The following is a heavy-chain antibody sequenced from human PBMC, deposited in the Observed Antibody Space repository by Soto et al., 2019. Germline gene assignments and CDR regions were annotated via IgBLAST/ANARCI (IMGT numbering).Heavy chain of an antibody. V-gene: IGHV4-59*01. Sequence: SETLSLTCTVSGGSISSYYWSWIRQPPGKGLEWIGYIYYTGSTNYNPSLESRVTISLDTSKNQFSLKLTSVSAADTAVYYCARDLISIPGDVWGKGTTVTVSS. CDR3: ARDLISIPGDV. CDR1: GGSISSYY. J-gene: IGHJ6*04. D-gene: IGHD2-21*01. CDR2: IYYTGST.